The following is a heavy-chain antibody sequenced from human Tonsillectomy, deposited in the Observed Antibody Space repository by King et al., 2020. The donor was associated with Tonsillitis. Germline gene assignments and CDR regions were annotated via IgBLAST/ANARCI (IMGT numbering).Heavy chain of an antibody. V-gene: IGHV3-13*01. J-gene: IGHJ4*01. CDR3: ARGPXXTALXXLFPXDY. CDR2: IRPAGDT. CDR1: GFTFSSXD. Sequence: VQLVESGGGLVQPGGSLRLSCAASGFTFSSXDMHWVRQATGXGLEWVSGIRPAGDTYYADSVMGRFTISRENAKNSLYLQMNSLSAGDTAVFYCARGPXXTALXXLFPXDYWXXGILVTVXS. D-gene: IGHD5-18*01.